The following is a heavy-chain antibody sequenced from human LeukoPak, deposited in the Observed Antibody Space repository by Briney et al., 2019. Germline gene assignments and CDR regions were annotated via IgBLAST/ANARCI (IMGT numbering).Heavy chain of an antibody. Sequence: GGSLRLSCAASGFTFSSYGMHWVRQAPGKGLEWVAVISYDGRNKYYADSVKGRFTISRDNSKNTLYLQMNSLRAEDTAVYYCGKDKWPTVTTSWVGYWGQGTLGTVSS. V-gene: IGHV3-30*18. CDR3: GKDKWPTVTTSWVGY. D-gene: IGHD4-17*01. J-gene: IGHJ4*02. CDR1: GFTFSSYG. CDR2: ISYDGRNK.